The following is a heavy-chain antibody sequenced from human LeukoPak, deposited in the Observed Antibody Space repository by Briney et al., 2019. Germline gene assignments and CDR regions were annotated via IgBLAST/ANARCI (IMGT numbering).Heavy chain of an antibody. CDR2: ISGSGGST. Sequence: GGSLRLSCAASGFTFSSYAMSWVRQAPGKGLEWVSAISGSGGSTYYADSVKGRFTISRDNSKNTLYLQMNSLRAEDTAVYYCAKGESPILTGHYYYGMDVWGQGTTVTVS. J-gene: IGHJ6*02. CDR1: GFTFSSYA. D-gene: IGHD3-9*01. CDR3: AKGESPILTGHYYYGMDV. V-gene: IGHV3-23*01.